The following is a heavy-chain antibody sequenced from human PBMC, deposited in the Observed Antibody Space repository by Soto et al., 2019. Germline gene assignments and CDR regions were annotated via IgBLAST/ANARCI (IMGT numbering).Heavy chain of an antibody. CDR2: IYYSETT. J-gene: IGHJ3*02. Sequence: PSETLSLTCSVSGGSIGSYYWSWIRQPPGKGLEWIGFIYYSETTNYNPSLKSRVTISVVTPKNQFSLKLSSVTAADTAVYYCARVWGGAFDIWGQGTMVTVSS. CDR1: GGSIGSYY. V-gene: IGHV4-59*01. D-gene: IGHD3-10*01. CDR3: ARVWGGAFDI.